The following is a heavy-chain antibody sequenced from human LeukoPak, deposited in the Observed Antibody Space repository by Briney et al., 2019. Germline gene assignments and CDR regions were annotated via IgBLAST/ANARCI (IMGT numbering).Heavy chain of an antibody. CDR3: AKVRYRNYDLVIGYDAFDV. Sequence: SETLSLTCAVYGGSFSGYYWSWIRQPPGKGLEWIGEINHSGSTNYNPSLKSRVTISVDTSKNQFSLTLTSLSAADTAVYYCAKVRYRNYDLVIGYDAFDVWGQGTMVSVSS. CDR1: GGSFSGYY. J-gene: IGHJ3*01. D-gene: IGHD3-3*01. V-gene: IGHV4-34*01. CDR2: INHSGST.